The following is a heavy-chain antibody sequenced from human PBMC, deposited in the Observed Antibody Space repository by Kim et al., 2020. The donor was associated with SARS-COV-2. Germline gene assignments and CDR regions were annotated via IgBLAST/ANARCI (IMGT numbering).Heavy chain of an antibody. V-gene: IGHV1-3*01. CDR2: INAGNGNT. Sequence: ASVKVSCKASGYTFTSYAMHWVRQAPGQRLEWMGWINAGNGNTKYSQKFQGRVTITRDTSASTAYMELSSLRSEDTAVYYCARFTYYYDSSGYYSTLDYWGQGTLVTVSS. CDR1: GYTFTSYA. CDR3: ARFTYYYDSSGYYSTLDY. D-gene: IGHD3-22*01. J-gene: IGHJ4*02.